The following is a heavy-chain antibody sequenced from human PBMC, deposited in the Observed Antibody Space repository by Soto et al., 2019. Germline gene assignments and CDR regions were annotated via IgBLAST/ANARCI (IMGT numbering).Heavy chain of an antibody. J-gene: IGHJ4*02. CDR2: IIPIFGTA. D-gene: IGHD3-3*01. CDR3: ARHWEYDFWSGYSPPDY. CDR1: GGTFSSYA. Sequence: SVKVSCKASGGTFSSYAISWVRQAPGQGLEWMGGIIPIFGTANYAQKFQGRVTITADESTSTAYMELSSLRSEDTAVYYCARHWEYDFWSGYSPPDYWGQGTLVTVSS. V-gene: IGHV1-69*13.